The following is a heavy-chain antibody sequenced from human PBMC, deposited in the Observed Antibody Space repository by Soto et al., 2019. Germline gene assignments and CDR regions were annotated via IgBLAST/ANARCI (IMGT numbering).Heavy chain of an antibody. V-gene: IGHV4-31*03. CDR1: GGSISSGGYY. CDR2: IYYSGRT. J-gene: IGHJ5*02. CDR3: ARVFSDSSSFFDP. Sequence: QVQLQESGPGLVKPSQTLSLTCTVSGGSISSGGYYWSWIRQHPGKGLEWIGYIYYSGRTNYNPSLKSRVTISVDTSKNQFYLKLNSVTAADTAVYYCARVFSDSSSFFDPWGQGTLVTVSS. D-gene: IGHD6-13*01.